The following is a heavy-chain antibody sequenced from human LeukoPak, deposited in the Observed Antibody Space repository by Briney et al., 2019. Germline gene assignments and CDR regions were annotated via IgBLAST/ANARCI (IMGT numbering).Heavy chain of an antibody. J-gene: IGHJ6*02. CDR2: IIPIFATA. V-gene: IGHV1-69*13. CDR3: ARHPSTGYYYYGMDV. Sequence: SVKVSCKASGGTFSSYAISWVRQTPGQGLEWMGGIIPIFATANYAQKFQGRVTITADESTSTAYMELSSLRSEDTAVYYCARHPSTGYYYYGMDVWGQGTTVTVSS. D-gene: IGHD4-17*01. CDR1: GGTFSSYA.